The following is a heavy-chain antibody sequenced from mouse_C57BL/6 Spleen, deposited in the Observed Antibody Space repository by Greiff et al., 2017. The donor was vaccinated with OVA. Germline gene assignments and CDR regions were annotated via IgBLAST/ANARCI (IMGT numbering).Heavy chain of an antibody. D-gene: IGHD1-1*01. J-gene: IGHJ2*01. Sequence: DVQLVESGGDLVKPGGSLKLSCAASGFTFSSYGMSWVRQTPDKRLEWVATISSGGRYTYYPDPVKGRFTISMDNAKHTLYLQMSSLKSEDRAKYDCARQTTVVASTRDYWGQGTTLTVSS. CDR3: ARQTTVVASTRDY. CDR2: ISSGGRYT. V-gene: IGHV5-6*01. CDR1: GFTFSSYG.